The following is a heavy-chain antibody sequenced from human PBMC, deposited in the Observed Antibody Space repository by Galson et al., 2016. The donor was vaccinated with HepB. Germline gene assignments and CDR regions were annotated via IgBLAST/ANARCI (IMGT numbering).Heavy chain of an antibody. CDR3: AKSPLMFFGELLGYFQH. J-gene: IGHJ1*01. Sequence: SLRLSCAASGFTFGSYGMHWVRQAPGKGLEWVAVISYDASKKHYADSVKGRFTISRDKSKNTLYLQMNSLRAEDTAVYYCAKSPLMFFGELLGYFQHWGRGTLVTFPS. CDR2: ISYDASKK. CDR1: GFTFGSYG. D-gene: IGHD3-10*01. V-gene: IGHV3-30*18.